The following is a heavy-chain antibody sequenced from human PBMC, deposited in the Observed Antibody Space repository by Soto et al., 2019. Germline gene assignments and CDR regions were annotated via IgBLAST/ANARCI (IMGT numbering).Heavy chain of an antibody. D-gene: IGHD2-15*01. CDR1: GFSLSTSGVG. CDR2: IYWDDDK. V-gene: IGHV2-5*02. Sequence: GSGPTLVNPTQTLTLTCTFSGFSLSTSGVGVGWIRQPPGKALEWLALIYWDDDKRYSPSLKSRLTITKDTSKNQVVLTMTNMEPVDTAKYSCAHRRNLRGGSAYPAKCFAPWGKGTRVPVS. J-gene: IGHJ5*02. CDR3: AHRRNLRGGSAYPAKCFAP.